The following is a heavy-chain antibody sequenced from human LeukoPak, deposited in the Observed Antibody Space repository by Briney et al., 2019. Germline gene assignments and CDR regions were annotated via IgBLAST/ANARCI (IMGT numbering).Heavy chain of an antibody. CDR2: MNPNSGNT. Sequence: ASVKVSCKASGYPFTSYDINWVRQATGQGLEWMGWMNPNSGNTGSAQKFQGRVTMTGNTSISTAYMELSNLRSEDTAVYYCARRVAAGGTCMGYWGQGTLVTVSS. V-gene: IGHV1-8*01. CDR1: GYPFTSYD. CDR3: ARRVAAGGTCMGY. J-gene: IGHJ4*02. D-gene: IGHD6-13*01.